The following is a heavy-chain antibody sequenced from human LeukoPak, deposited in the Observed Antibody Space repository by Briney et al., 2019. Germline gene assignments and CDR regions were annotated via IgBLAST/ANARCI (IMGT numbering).Heavy chain of an antibody. Sequence: PSETLSLTCTVSGYSISSGYYWGWIRQPPGKGLEWIGSIYHSGSTYYTSSLKSRVTISVDTSKNQFSLKLSTVTAADTAVYYCARTQDIVVVPAADTHFDYWGQGTLVTVSS. CDR1: GYSISSGYY. V-gene: IGHV4-38-2*02. CDR2: IYHSGST. D-gene: IGHD2-2*01. J-gene: IGHJ4*02. CDR3: ARTQDIVVVPAADTHFDY.